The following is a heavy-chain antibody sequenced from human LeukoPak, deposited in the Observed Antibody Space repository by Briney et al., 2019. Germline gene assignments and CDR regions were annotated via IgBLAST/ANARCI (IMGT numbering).Heavy chain of an antibody. D-gene: IGHD6-13*01. V-gene: IGHV3-15*01. CDR2: IKSKTDGGTT. Sequence: GGSLRLSCAASRFTFSNAWMSWVRQAPGKGLEWVGRIKSKTDGGTTDYAAPVKGRFTISRDDSKNTLYLQMNSLKTEDTAVYYCTTDWSSWSFDYWGQGTLVTVSS. CDR1: RFTFSNAW. J-gene: IGHJ4*02. CDR3: TTDWSSWSFDY.